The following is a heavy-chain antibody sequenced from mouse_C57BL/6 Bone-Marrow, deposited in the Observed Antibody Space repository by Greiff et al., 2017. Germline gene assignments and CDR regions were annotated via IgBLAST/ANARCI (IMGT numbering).Heavy chain of an antibody. V-gene: IGHV7-1*01. CDR2: SRNKANDYTT. CDR3: AREGMDD. Sequence: EVKLVESGGGLVQSGRSLRLSCATSGFTFSDFYMEWVRQAPGKGLEWIAASRNKANDYTTEYSASVKGRFIVSRDTSQSILYLQMNALRAEDTAIYYCAREGMDDWGQGTSVTVSS. J-gene: IGHJ4*01. CDR1: GFTFSDFY.